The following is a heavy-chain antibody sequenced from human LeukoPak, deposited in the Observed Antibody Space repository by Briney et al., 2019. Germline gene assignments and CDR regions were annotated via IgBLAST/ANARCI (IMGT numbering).Heavy chain of an antibody. Sequence: ALVKVSCKASGYTFTNYGITWVRQAPGQGLEWMGWISGYNGNTNYAQNLQVRLTMTTDTSTSTAYMELGSLRSDDTAVYYCARGMGNSDACDIWGQGTMVTVSS. D-gene: IGHD1-1*01. CDR2: ISGYNGNT. J-gene: IGHJ3*02. CDR3: ARGMGNSDACDI. CDR1: GYTFTNYG. V-gene: IGHV1-18*01.